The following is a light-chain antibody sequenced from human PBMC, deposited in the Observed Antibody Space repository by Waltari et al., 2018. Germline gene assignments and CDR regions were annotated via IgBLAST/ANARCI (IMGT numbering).Light chain of an antibody. CDR2: WAS. CDR3: QQYCDTPRT. J-gene: IGKJ1*01. Sequence: DIVMTQSPDSLAVSLGERATLNCKSSHSVGSSSKNKNCLTWYQQKPRQPPKLLIYWASTRESGVPDRFSGSGSGTDFTLTISSLQAEDVAVYYCQQYCDTPRTFGQGTKVEIK. V-gene: IGKV4-1*01. CDR1: HSVGSSSKNKNC.